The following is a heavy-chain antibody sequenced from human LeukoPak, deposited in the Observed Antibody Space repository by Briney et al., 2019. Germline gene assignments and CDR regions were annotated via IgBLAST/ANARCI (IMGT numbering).Heavy chain of an antibody. CDR2: INWNGGST. J-gene: IGHJ3*02. V-gene: IGHV3-20*04. CDR3: ASFYDIWSGYWDAFDI. D-gene: IGHD3-3*01. CDR1: GFTFDDYG. Sequence: TGGSLRLSCAASGFTFDDYGMSWVRHAPGKGLEWVSGINWNGGSTGYADSVKGRFTISRDNAKNSLYLQMNSLRAEDTALYYCASFYDIWSGYWDAFDIWGQGTMVTVSS.